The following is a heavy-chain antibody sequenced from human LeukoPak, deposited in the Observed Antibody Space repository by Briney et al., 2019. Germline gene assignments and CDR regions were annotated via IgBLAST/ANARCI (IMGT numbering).Heavy chain of an antibody. Sequence: GESLKISCKGSGYSFTSYWIGWLRQMPGKGLEWMGIIYPRDSDTRYSPSFEGQVSISVDTSIDTAYLQWSSVKASDTAMYYCARLLAAPYYINFWGQGTLVTVSS. CDR2: IYPRDSDT. CDR3: ARLLAAPYYINF. D-gene: IGHD6-25*01. CDR1: GYSFTSYW. J-gene: IGHJ4*02. V-gene: IGHV5-51*01.